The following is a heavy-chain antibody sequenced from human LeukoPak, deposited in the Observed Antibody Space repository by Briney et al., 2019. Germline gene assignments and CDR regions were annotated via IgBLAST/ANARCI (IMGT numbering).Heavy chain of an antibody. Sequence: SSVKVSCNTAAYTFTSYGINWVRQAPGQGLEWMGWISAYNGNTNYAQKVQGRVTMTTDTSTSTAYMELRRPRSDDTAVYYWGRDGEGGTRVYNFWGQGTLVTVSS. CDR1: AYTFTSYG. V-gene: IGHV1-18*01. D-gene: IGHD1-26*01. CDR3: GRDGEGGTRVYNF. CDR2: ISAYNGNT. J-gene: IGHJ4*02.